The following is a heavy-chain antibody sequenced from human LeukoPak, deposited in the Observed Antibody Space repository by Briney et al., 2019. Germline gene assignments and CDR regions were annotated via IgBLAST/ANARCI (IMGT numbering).Heavy chain of an antibody. Sequence: PGGSLTPSYGPSGFTFGIYSMNWVRQPPGKGREWLSCIGRSVNNIYYGDSVKGRFTISRDNSKNSLYLQMNSLRAEDTAVYYCARSGASSPYCFDYWGQGTLVTISS. D-gene: IGHD6-6*01. V-gene: IGHV3-21*01. CDR3: ARSGASSPYCFDY. CDR2: IGRSVNNI. J-gene: IGHJ4*02. CDR1: GFTFGIYS.